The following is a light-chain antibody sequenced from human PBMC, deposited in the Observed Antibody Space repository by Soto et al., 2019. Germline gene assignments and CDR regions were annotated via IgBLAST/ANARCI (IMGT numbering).Light chain of an antibody. Sequence: QSALTQPASVSGSPGQSITISCTGTSSDVATYNLVSWYQQRPGTAPQLIIYEVTKRPSGVSTRFSGSQSGNTASLTISGLQADDEADEYCCSRVFGVGTKLTVL. CDR2: EVT. CDR3: CSRV. V-gene: IGLV2-23*02. CDR1: SSDVATYNL. J-gene: IGLJ3*02.